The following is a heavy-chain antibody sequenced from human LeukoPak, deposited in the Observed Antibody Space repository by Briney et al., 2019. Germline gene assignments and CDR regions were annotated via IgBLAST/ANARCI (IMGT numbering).Heavy chain of an antibody. CDR1: GYTFTGYN. Sequence: ASVKVSCKASGYTFTGYNMHWVRQAPGQGLEWMGWINPNGGATNYAQKFQGRVTMTRDTSISTAYMELSRLRSEDTAVYFCARDRGSVVVTGFKESYFDYWGQGTVVIVSS. CDR3: ARDRGSVVVTGFKESYFDY. J-gene: IGHJ4*02. D-gene: IGHD2-21*02. V-gene: IGHV1-2*02. CDR2: INPNGGAT.